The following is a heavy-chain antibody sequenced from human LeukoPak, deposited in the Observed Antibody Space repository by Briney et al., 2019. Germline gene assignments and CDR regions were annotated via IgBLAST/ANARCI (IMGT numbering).Heavy chain of an antibody. J-gene: IGHJ4*02. CDR2: ISGSGGST. V-gene: IGHV3-23*01. CDR1: GFTFSSYA. CDR3: ARGYCSSTTCPGDY. D-gene: IGHD2-2*01. Sequence: GGSLRLSCAASGFTFSSYAMSWVRQAPGKGLEWVSAISGSGGSTYYADSVKGRFTISRDNSKNTLYLQMNSLRVEDTAMYYCARGYCSSTTCPGDYWGPGTLVTVSS.